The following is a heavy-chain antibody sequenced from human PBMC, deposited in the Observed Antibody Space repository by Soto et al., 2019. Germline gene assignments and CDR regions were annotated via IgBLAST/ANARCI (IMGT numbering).Heavy chain of an antibody. Sequence: GESLKISFELSGYNFTAYLLCWVRQMPVKGLEWMGNIHPSDSETNYRPSFQGQVTFSADKSISTAYLQWATLKASDTAIYFCARLGFTGDIIFDYWGQRTLVTVSS. CDR2: IHPSDSET. CDR1: GYNFTAYL. V-gene: IGHV5-51*01. D-gene: IGHD2-15*01. J-gene: IGHJ4*02. CDR3: ARLGFTGDIIFDY.